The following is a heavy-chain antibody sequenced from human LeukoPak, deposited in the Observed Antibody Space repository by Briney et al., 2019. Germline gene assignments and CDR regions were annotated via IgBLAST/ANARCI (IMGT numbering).Heavy chain of an antibody. CDR3: ARVSIGGGAANDY. CDR2: ISYDGSSK. V-gene: IGHV3-30*03. J-gene: IGHJ4*02. Sequence: GGSLRLSCAASGFTFSSYGMHWVRQAPGKGLEWVAVISYDGSSKYYADSVKGRFTISRDNAKNSVYLQMNSLRAEDTAVYFCARVSIGGGAANDYWGQGTLAIVSS. CDR1: GFTFSSYG. D-gene: IGHD2-15*01.